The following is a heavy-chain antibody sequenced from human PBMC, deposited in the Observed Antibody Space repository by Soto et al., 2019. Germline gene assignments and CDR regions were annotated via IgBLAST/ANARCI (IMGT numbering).Heavy chain of an antibody. CDR3: AGMTYTSGLRFDP. D-gene: IGHD6-19*01. CDR2: IYQSGVT. Sequence: LSLTCNMSGDSYSISTYSWSWIRQPPGKALQWIGFIYQSGVTSYNPSLASRVSISLDRSNNQCSLKLKSVTAADTAVYFCAGMTYTSGLRFDPWGPGTLVTVYS. CDR1: GDSYSISTYS. J-gene: IGHJ5*02. V-gene: IGHV4-30-2*01.